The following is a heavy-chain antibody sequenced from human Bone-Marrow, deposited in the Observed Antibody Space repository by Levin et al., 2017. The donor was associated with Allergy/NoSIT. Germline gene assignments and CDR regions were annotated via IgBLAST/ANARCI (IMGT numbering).Heavy chain of an antibody. CDR2: LWFDGSNQ. V-gene: IGHV3-33*01. CDR3: ARDSGRFYYGVDV. D-gene: IGHD6-19*01. CDR1: GFSFSTYG. J-gene: IGHJ6*02. Sequence: GESLKISCAADGFSFSTYGMHWVRQAPGKGPEWVANLWFDGSNQFYADSVRGRFTISRDNSKNTLYLQMSSLRAEDTSVYYCARDSGRFYYGVDVWGQGPTVIVSS.